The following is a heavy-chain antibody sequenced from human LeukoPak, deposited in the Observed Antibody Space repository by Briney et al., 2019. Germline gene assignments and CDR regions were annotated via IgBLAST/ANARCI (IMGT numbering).Heavy chain of an antibody. V-gene: IGHV3-23*01. J-gene: IGHJ6*02. D-gene: IGHD6-13*01. Sequence: PGGSLRLSCAASGFTFSSYAMSWVRRAPGKGLEWVSAISGSGGSTYYADSVKGRFTISRDNSKNTLYLQMNSLRAEDTAVYYCAKDSSSWHYYYYGMDFWGQGTTVTVSS. CDR1: GFTFSSYA. CDR2: ISGSGGST. CDR3: AKDSSSWHYYYYGMDF.